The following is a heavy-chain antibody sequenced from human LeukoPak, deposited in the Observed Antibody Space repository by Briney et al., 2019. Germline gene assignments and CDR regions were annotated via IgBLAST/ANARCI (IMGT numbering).Heavy chain of an antibody. CDR3: ALIVGAMTVDY. V-gene: IGHV1-2*02. D-gene: IGHD1-26*01. Sequence: ASVKVSCKASGYTFTGYYMHWVRQAPGQGLEWMGWINPNSGGTNYAQKFQGRVTMTRDTSISTAYMELNSLRAEDTAVYYCALIVGAMTVDYWGQGTLVTVSS. CDR1: GYTFTGYY. CDR2: INPNSGGT. J-gene: IGHJ4*02.